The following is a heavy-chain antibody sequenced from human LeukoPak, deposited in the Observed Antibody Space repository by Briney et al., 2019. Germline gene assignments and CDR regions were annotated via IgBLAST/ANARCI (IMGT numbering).Heavy chain of an antibody. CDR3: ARDNSYYDSRYFDY. CDR2: IYHSGST. V-gene: IGHV4-38-2*02. J-gene: IGHJ4*02. D-gene: IGHD3-22*01. CDR1: GYSVTINYY. Sequence: SETLSLTCTVSGYSVTINYYWGWIRQPPGKGLEWIGEIYHSGSTNYNPSLKSRVTISVDKSKNQFSLKLSSVTAADTAVYYCARDNSYYDSRYFDYWGQGTLVTVSS.